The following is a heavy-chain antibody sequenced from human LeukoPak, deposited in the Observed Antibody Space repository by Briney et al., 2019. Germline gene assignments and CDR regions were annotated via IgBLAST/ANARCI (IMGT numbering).Heavy chain of an antibody. CDR3: ARGRSWNYGGYYYYYMDV. J-gene: IGHJ6*03. V-gene: IGHV1-8*01. Sequence: ASVKVSCKASGYTFTSYDINWVRQATGQGLEWMGWMNPNSGNTGYAQKFQGRVTMTRNTSISTAYMELSSLRSEDTAVYYCARGRSWNYGGYYYYYMDVWGKGTTVTVSS. CDR1: GYTFTSYD. D-gene: IGHD1-7*01. CDR2: MNPNSGNT.